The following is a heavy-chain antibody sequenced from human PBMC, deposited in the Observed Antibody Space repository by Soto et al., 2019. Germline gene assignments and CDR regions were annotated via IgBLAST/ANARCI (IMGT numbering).Heavy chain of an antibody. Sequence: PSETLSLTCSVSGDSISNSRFYWAWIRQPPGEGLEWIGSIYHTGNAYYNPSLKSRVTITIDKPNNQFSLKLNSVTAADTAVYYCATLPPRIVAVLLPIPTWGRGTLVTVSS. J-gene: IGHJ5*02. V-gene: IGHV4-39*07. CDR1: GDSISNSRFY. CDR2: IYHTGNA. D-gene: IGHD2-2*02. CDR3: ATLPPRIVAVLLPIPT.